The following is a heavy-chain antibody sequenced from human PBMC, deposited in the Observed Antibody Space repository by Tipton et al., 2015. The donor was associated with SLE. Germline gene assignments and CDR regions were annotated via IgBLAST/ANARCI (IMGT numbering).Heavy chain of an antibody. D-gene: IGHD6-19*01. Sequence: GSLRLSCAASGFTFSSYAMNWVRQAPGKGLEWVSVISGSDGTTYYADSVKGRFTISRDNSKNTLYLQMNSLRAEDTAVYYCAKARGYSSGWGVFDYWGQGTLVTVSS. CDR2: ISGSDGTT. CDR1: GFTFSSYA. V-gene: IGHV3-23*01. CDR3: AKARGYSSGWGVFDY. J-gene: IGHJ4*02.